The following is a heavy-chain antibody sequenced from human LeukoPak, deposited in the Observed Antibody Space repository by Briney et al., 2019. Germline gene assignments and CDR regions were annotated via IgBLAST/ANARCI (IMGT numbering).Heavy chain of an antibody. CDR1: GYTFTSYA. Sequence: ASVTVSCKASGYTFTSYAMHWVRQAPGQRLEWMGWINIGNGNTKYSQNFQGRITITRDTSATTAYMDLSSLRSGDTAMYYCARRLGRSFDYWGQGTLVTVSS. CDR3: ARRLGRSFDY. D-gene: IGHD2-21*01. V-gene: IGHV1-3*04. CDR2: INIGNGNT. J-gene: IGHJ4*02.